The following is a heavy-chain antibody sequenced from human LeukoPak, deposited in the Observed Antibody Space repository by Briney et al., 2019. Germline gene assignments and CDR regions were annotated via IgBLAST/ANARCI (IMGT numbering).Heavy chain of an antibody. CDR3: AKDRSIAAGDDAFDI. Sequence: GGSLRLSCAASGFTFSSYAMNWVRQAPGKGLEWVSGISGSGISTYYADSVKGRFTISRDNSKNTLYLQMNSLRAEDTAVYYCAKDRSIAAGDDAFDIWGQGTMVTVSS. CDR1: GFTFSSYA. D-gene: IGHD6-13*01. J-gene: IGHJ3*02. CDR2: ISGSGIST. V-gene: IGHV3-23*01.